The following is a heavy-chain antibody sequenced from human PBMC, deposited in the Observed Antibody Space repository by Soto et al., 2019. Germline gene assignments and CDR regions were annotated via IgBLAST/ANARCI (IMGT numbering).Heavy chain of an antibody. CDR3: AKDGRYCSGGSCFPPDY. Sequence: PGGSLRLSCAASGFTVSSNYMSWVRQAPGKGLEWVSVIYSGGSTYYADSVKGRFTISRDNSKNTLYLQMNSLRAEDTAVYYCAKDGRYCSGGSCFPPDYWGQGTLVTVSS. V-gene: IGHV3-53*01. J-gene: IGHJ4*02. D-gene: IGHD2-15*01. CDR1: GFTVSSNY. CDR2: IYSGGST.